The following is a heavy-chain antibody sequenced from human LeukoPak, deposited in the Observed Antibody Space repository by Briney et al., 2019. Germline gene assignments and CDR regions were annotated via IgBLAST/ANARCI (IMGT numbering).Heavy chain of an antibody. CDR3: ARHSTIVTERWFDP. Sequence: SETLPLTCTVSGGSISSSSCYWGWIRQPPGKGLEWIGSIYYSGSTYYNPSLKSRVTISVDTSNNQFSLKLSSVTAADTAMYYCARHSTIVTERWFDPWGQGTLVTVSS. CDR1: GGSISSSSCY. J-gene: IGHJ5*02. CDR2: IYYSGST. V-gene: IGHV4-39*01. D-gene: IGHD2-21*01.